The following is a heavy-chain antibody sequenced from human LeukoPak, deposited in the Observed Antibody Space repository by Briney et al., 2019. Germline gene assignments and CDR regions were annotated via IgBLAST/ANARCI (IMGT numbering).Heavy chain of an antibody. D-gene: IGHD3-22*01. V-gene: IGHV3-30-3*01. CDR1: GFTFSSYA. J-gene: IGHJ4*02. CDR3: ARGLPHYYDSSGYYY. CDR2: ISYDGSNK. Sequence: GGSLRLSCAASGFTFSSYAMHWVRQAPGKGLEWVAVISYDGSNKYYADSVKGRFTISRDNAKNSLYLQMNSLRAEDTAVYYCARGLPHYYDSSGYYYWGQGTLVTVSS.